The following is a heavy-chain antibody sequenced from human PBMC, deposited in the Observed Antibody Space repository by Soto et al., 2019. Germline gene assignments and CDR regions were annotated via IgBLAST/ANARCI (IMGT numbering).Heavy chain of an antibody. D-gene: IGHD6-6*01. CDR1: GGTFSSYA. Sequence: QVQLVQSGAEVKKPGSSVKVSCKASGGTFSSYAISWVRQAPGQGLEWMGGIIPIFGTANYAQKFQGRVTTTADKATSTAYMELSSLRSEDTAVYYCASLARSLTSYYFDYWGQGTLVTVSS. CDR2: IIPIFGTA. J-gene: IGHJ4*02. V-gene: IGHV1-69*06. CDR3: ASLARSLTSYYFDY.